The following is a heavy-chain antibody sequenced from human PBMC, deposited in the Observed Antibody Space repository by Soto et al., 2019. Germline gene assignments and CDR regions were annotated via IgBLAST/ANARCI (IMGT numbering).Heavy chain of an antibody. CDR2: FNPTGDTA. Sequence: ASVKVSCKASGYTFTGYYIHWVRQAPGQGLEWMGIFNPTGDTASYAQKLQGRVTMTRDTSTGTAYMELGSLRSEGTAVYYCARGGRIVDTGIGYYYYHAMDVWGQGTTVTVSS. CDR1: GYTFTGYY. D-gene: IGHD5-18*01. CDR3: ARGGRIVDTGIGYYYYHAMDV. V-gene: IGHV1-46*01. J-gene: IGHJ6*02.